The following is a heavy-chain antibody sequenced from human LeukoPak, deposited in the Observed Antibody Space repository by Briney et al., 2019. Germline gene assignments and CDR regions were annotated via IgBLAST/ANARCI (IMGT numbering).Heavy chain of an antibody. CDR2: ISYDGSNK. Sequence: HSGRSLRLSCAASGFTFSSYAMHWVRQAPGKGLEWVAVISYDGSNKYYADSVKGRLTISRDNSKNTLYLQMNSLRAEDTAVYYCARGGSGSSTSYFDYWGQGTLVTVSS. J-gene: IGHJ4*02. D-gene: IGHD3-10*01. CDR3: ARGGSGSSTSYFDY. CDR1: GFTFSSYA. V-gene: IGHV3-30*04.